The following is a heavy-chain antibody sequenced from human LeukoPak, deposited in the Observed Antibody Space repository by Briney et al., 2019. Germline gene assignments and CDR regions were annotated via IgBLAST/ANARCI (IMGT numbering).Heavy chain of an antibody. CDR1: GFTLSNYA. Sequence: GGSLRLSCAASGFTLSNYAMHWVRRAPGKGLEWVASIRDDGNNEFYADSVKGRFTISRDNSKNTLYLQVFSLRDEDTAVYHCARDRGYNTGWYNWFDPWGQGTLVTVSS. CDR3: ARDRGYNTGWYNWFDP. V-gene: IGHV3-30*02. J-gene: IGHJ5*02. CDR2: IRDDGNNE. D-gene: IGHD6-19*01.